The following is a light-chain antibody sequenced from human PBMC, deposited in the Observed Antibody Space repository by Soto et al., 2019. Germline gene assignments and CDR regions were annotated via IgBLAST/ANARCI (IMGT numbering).Light chain of an antibody. J-gene: IGLJ1*01. CDR1: SSNIGNNY. CDR3: GTWDSSLSAYV. CDR2: DNN. V-gene: IGLV1-51*01. Sequence: QSARKRPPSGSGAPRQKVTISCSGSSSNIGNNYVSWYQQLPGTAPKLLIYDNNKRPSGIPDRFSGSKSGTSATLGITGLQTGDEADYYCGTWDSSLSAYVFGTGTKV.